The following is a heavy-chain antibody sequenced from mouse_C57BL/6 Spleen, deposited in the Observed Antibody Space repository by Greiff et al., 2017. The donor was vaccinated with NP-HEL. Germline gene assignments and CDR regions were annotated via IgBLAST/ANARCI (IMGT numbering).Heavy chain of an antibody. V-gene: IGHV5-9*01. CDR3: ARQEGGYYWFAY. Sequence: EVQLVESGGGLVKPGGSLKLSCAASGFTFSSYTMSWVRQTPEKRLEWVATISGGGGNTYYPDSVKGRFTISRDNAKNTLYLQMSSLRSEDTALYYCARQEGGYYWFAYWGQGTLVTVSA. J-gene: IGHJ3*01. D-gene: IGHD2-3*01. CDR2: ISGGGGNT. CDR1: GFTFSSYT.